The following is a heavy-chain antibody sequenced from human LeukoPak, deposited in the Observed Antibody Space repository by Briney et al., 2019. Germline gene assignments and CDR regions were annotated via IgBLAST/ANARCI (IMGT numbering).Heavy chain of an antibody. CDR3: ARRRDGYNLDAFDI. V-gene: IGHV4-34*01. CDR1: GGSFSGYY. J-gene: IGHJ3*02. D-gene: IGHD5-24*01. CDR2: INHSGRT. Sequence: PAETLSLTCAVSGGSFSGYYWTWIRQPPGKGLEWIGEINHSGRTNYNPSLKSRVTISVDTSKNQFSLKLSSVTAADTAVYYCARRRDGYNLDAFDIWGQGTMVTVSS.